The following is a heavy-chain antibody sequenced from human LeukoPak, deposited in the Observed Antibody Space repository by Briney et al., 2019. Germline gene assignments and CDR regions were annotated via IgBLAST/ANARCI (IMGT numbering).Heavy chain of an antibody. J-gene: IGHJ4*02. Sequence: GASVKVSCKSSAYTFTGYYMQLVRQAPGQGLEWMGWVNPNSGVTNYAQKFHGRVTMTRDTAISTAYMELSRLRADDTAVYYCARENIAVAGTVDYWGQGTLVTVSS. CDR2: VNPNSGVT. CDR1: AYTFTGYY. CDR3: ARENIAVAGTVDY. D-gene: IGHD6-19*01. V-gene: IGHV1-2*02.